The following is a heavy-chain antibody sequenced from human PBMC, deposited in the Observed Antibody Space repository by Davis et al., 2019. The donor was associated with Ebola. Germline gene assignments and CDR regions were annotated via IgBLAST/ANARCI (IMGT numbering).Heavy chain of an antibody. CDR2: ISSSSLTT. CDR3: AREAVEQQWLVFYYYGMDV. CDR1: GFTFSSYT. V-gene: IGHV3-48*01. J-gene: IGHJ6*02. Sequence: GESLKISCVASGFTFSSYTMNWVRQAPGKGLEWLSYISSSSLTTYSADSVKGRFTISRDNAKNSLYLQMNSLRAEDTAVYYCAREAVEQQWLVFYYYGMDVWGQGTTVTVSS. D-gene: IGHD6-19*01.